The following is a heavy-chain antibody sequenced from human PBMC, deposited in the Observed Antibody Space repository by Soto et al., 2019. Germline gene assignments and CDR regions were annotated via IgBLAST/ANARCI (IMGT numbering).Heavy chain of an antibody. V-gene: IGHV4-39*01. CDR3: ARRNIVVGTASRGAPNFDY. CDR1: GGSISSSTCY. CDR2: IYCSGST. Sequence: SETLSLTCTVSGGSISSSTCYCGWIRQPPGKGLEWIGSIYCSGSTYYNTALKSRVTISVDTSKNQFSLKLSSVTPADTAVYYCARRNIVVGTASRGAPNFDYWGQGTLVTVS. D-gene: IGHD2-21*02. J-gene: IGHJ4*02.